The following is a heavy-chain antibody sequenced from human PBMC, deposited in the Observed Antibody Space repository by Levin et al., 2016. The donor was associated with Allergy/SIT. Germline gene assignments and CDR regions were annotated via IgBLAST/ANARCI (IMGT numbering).Heavy chain of an antibody. CDR2: ISWDGGST. J-gene: IGHJ4*02. D-gene: IGHD5-18*01. CDR1: GFTFDDYA. Sequence: GESLKISCAASGFTFDDYAMHWVRQAPGKGLEWVSLISWDGGSTYYADSVKGRFTISRDNSKNSLYLQMNSLRAEDTALYYCAKARYSYGSWLLDYWGQGTLVTVSS. CDR3: AKARYSYGSWLLDY. V-gene: IGHV3-43D*04.